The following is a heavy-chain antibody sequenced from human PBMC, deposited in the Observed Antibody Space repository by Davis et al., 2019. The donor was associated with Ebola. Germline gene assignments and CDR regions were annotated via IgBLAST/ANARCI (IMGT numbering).Heavy chain of an antibody. J-gene: IGHJ4*02. V-gene: IGHV3-53*05. CDR2: IYSGGST. D-gene: IGHD1-26*01. CDR3: ARGLQWELRGVCVY. Sequence: GESLKISCAASGFIVSSNYMSWVRQAPGKGLEWVSVIYSGGSTYYADSVKGRFTISRDNSKNTLYLQMNSLRAEDTAVYYCARGLQWELRGVCVYWGQGTLVTVSS. CDR1: GFIVSSNY.